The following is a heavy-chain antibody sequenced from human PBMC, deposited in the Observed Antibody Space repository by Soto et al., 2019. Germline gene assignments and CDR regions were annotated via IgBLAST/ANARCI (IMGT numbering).Heavy chain of an antibody. D-gene: IGHD3-10*01. CDR1: GFTFSSYS. CDR2: ITSGSSTI. Sequence: GGSLRLSWVVSGFTFSSYSMDWVRQAPGKGLEWVSYITSGSSTIHYADSVKGRFTISRDYAKNSVFLQMNSLRVEDTAVYYCVRDAGSLGYWGQGTLVTVSS. J-gene: IGHJ4*02. V-gene: IGHV3-48*01. CDR3: VRDAGSLGY.